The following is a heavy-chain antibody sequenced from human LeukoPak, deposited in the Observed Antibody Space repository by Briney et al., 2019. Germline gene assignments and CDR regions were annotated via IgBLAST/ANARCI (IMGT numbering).Heavy chain of an antibody. D-gene: IGHD3-10*01. CDR1: GGSISINNYY. CDR3: AGQRANFGEWAFDY. V-gene: IGHV4-39*01. J-gene: IGHJ4*02. CDR2: INHGGHT. Sequence: SETLSLTCTVSGGSISINNYYWGWIRQPPGKGLEWIGSINHGGHTYYNPSLKSRVTISVDTSKNQFSLKLSSVTAADTALYYCAGQRANFGEWAFDYWGQGTLVTASS.